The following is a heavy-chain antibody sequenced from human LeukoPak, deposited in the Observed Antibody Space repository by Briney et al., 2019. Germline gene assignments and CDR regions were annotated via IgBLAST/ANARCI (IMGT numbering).Heavy chain of an antibody. D-gene: IGHD3-10*01. CDR1: GFIFSTYS. CDR2: ISSSSSHI. V-gene: IGHV3-21*01. Sequence: SGGSLRLSCAASGFIFSTYSVNWVRQAPGKGLEWVSSISSSSSHIYYADSVKGRLTISRDNAKNSLYLQIYSLRAQDTAVYYCARDTRFGALYDSSYHGMDVWGKGTTVTVSS. J-gene: IGHJ6*04. CDR3: ARDTRFGALYDSSYHGMDV.